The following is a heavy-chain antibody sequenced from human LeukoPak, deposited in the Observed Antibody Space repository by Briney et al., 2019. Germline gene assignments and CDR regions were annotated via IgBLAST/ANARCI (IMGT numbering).Heavy chain of an antibody. CDR3: TRDSQGSGMYSVVY. CDR1: GFTLSIYW. Sequence: GGSLRLSCEAPGFTLSIYWMSWVRQAPGKGLEWVANIKHDGSEKYYVDSVKGRFTISRDNAKNSLFLQMNSLRAEDTAVYYCTRDSQGSGMYSVVYWGQGTLVTVSS. J-gene: IGHJ4*02. CDR2: IKHDGSEK. D-gene: IGHD3-10*01. V-gene: IGHV3-7*05.